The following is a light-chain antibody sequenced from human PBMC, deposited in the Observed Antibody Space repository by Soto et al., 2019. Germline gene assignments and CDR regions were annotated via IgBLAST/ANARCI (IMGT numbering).Light chain of an antibody. V-gene: IGLV2-23*02. CDR1: NSDVGSYNL. CDR2: EVT. Sequence: QAVLTQPASVSGSPRQSITISCTGTNSDVGSYNLVSWFQQHPGKAPKLVIYEVTKRPSGVSDRFSGSKSGNTASLTISGLQAGDEADYYCFSYAGDSVYVFGTGIKVT. J-gene: IGLJ1*01. CDR3: FSYAGDSVYV.